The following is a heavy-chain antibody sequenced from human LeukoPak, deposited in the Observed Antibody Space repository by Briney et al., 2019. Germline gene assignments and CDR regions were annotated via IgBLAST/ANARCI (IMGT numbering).Heavy chain of an antibody. CDR3: AAAGGSYSGWGFDI. CDR2: IVVGSGNT. D-gene: IGHD1-26*01. Sequence: SVKVSCTASGFTFISSAMQWVRQARGQRLEWIGWIVVGSGNTNYAQKFQERVTITRDVSTSTAYMELSSLRSEDTAVYYCAAAGGSYSGWGFDIWGQGTVVTVSS. CDR1: GFTFISSA. J-gene: IGHJ3*02. V-gene: IGHV1-58*02.